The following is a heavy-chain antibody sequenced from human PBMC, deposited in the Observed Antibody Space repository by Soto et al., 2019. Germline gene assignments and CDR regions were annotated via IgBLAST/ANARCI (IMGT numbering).Heavy chain of an antibody. D-gene: IGHD5-18*01. V-gene: IGHV4-4*07. CDR2: IYTSGST. CDR1: GGSISSYY. J-gene: IGHJ6*02. Sequence: PSETLSLTCTVSGGSISSYYWSWIRQPAGKGLEWIRRIYTSGSTNYNPSLKSRVTMSVDTSKNQFSLKLSSVTAADTAVYYCAREQYSYGSYYYYYGMDVWGQGTTVTVSS. CDR3: AREQYSYGSYYYYYGMDV.